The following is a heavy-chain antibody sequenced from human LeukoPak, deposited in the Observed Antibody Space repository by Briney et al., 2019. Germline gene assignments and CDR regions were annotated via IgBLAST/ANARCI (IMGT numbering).Heavy chain of an antibody. CDR2: ISSSSKFI. CDR3: AGGSSTDSYYFDY. D-gene: IGHD2-2*01. CDR1: GFTFRYCS. J-gene: IGHJ4*02. Sequence: GGSLRLSCAASGFTFRYCSMNWVRQAPGKGLEWISSISSSSKFIYYADSVKGRFTISRDNAQNSVYLQMNSLRAEDTAVYFRAGGSSTDSYYFDYWGQGTLVTVSS. V-gene: IGHV3-21*01.